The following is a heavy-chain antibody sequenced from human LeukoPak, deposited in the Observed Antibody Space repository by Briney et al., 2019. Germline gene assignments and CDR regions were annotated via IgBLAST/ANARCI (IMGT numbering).Heavy chain of an antibody. CDR1: GGSFSGYY. J-gene: IGHJ4*02. D-gene: IGHD3-3*01. CDR3: ARDFKVGVPDY. Sequence: ETLSLTCAVYGGSFSGYYWSWIRQPPGKGLEWIGEINHSGSTNYNPSLKSRVTISVDTSKNQFSLKLSSVTAADTAVYYCARDFKVGVPDYWGQGTLVTVSS. V-gene: IGHV4-34*01. CDR2: INHSGST.